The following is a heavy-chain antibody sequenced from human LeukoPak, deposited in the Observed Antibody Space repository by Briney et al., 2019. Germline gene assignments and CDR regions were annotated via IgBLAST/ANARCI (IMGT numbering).Heavy chain of an antibody. D-gene: IGHD1-20*01. CDR2: ISSSSSTI. J-gene: IGHJ5*02. V-gene: IGHV3-48*01. CDR3: ARDNLDWFGP. CDR1: GFTVSSNY. Sequence: PGGSLRLSCAASGFTVSSNYMNWVRQAPGKGLEWVSYISSSSSTIYYADSVKGRFTISRDNAKNSLYLQMNSLRAEDTAVYYCARDNLDWFGPWGQGTLVTVSS.